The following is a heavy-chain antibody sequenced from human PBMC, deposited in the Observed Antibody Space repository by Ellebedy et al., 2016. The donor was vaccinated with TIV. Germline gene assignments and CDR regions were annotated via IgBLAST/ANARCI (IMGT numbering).Heavy chain of an antibody. D-gene: IGHD3-10*01. J-gene: IGHJ4*02. CDR2: ISYDGSNK. V-gene: IGHV3-30*03. CDR3: ARDGHYYGSGSYPHD. CDR1: GFTFSTYV. Sequence: PGGSLRLSCAASGFTFSTYVMNWVRQAPGKGLEWVAVISYDGSNKDHTDSVKGRFTIPRDNSKNTLYLQMNSLRPEDAAVYHCARDGHYYGSGSYPHDWGQGTLVTVSS.